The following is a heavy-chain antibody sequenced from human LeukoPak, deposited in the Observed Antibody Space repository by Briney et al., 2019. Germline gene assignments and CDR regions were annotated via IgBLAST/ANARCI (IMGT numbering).Heavy chain of an antibody. CDR1: GFTVSSNY. J-gene: IGHJ5*02. CDR3: ARDRKGSDWFDP. CDR2: IYSGGST. Sequence: GGSLRLSCAASGFTVSSNYMSWVRQAPGKGLEWVSVIYSGGSTYYADSVKGRFTISRDNSKNTLYLQMNSLRAEDTAVYYCARDRKGSDWFDPWGQGTLVTVSS. V-gene: IGHV3-53*01.